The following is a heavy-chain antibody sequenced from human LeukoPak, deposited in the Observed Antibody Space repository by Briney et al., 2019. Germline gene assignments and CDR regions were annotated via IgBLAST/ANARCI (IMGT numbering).Heavy chain of an antibody. V-gene: IGHV3-48*01. Sequence: GGSLRLSCAASGFTFSSYSMNWVRQAPGKGLEWVSYISSSSSTIYYADSVKGRFTISRDNAKNSLYLQMNSLRAEDTAVYYCAKVAPLGDGDFWYFDLWGRGTLVTASS. CDR1: GFTFSSYS. CDR3: AKVAPLGDGDFWYFDL. J-gene: IGHJ2*01. D-gene: IGHD4-17*01. CDR2: ISSSSSTI.